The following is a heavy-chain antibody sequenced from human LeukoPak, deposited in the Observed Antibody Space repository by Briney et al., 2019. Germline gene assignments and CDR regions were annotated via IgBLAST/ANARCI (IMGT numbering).Heavy chain of an antibody. D-gene: IGHD2-21*01. Sequence: GASVKVSCKASGYTFTSYGISWVRQAPGQGLEWMGWISAYNGNTNYAQKLQGRVTMTTDTSTSTAYMERRSLRSDDTAVYYCARDSLSIVVVIDTRPVGYNWFDPWGQGTLVTVSS. CDR1: GYTFTSYG. CDR2: ISAYNGNT. CDR3: ARDSLSIVVVIDTRPVGYNWFDP. J-gene: IGHJ5*02. V-gene: IGHV1-18*01.